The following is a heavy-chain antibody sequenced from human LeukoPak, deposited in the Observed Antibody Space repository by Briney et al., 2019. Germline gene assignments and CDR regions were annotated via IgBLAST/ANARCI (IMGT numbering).Heavy chain of an antibody. CDR3: ARVGNYVDWFDP. V-gene: IGHV4-61*02. Sequence: SETLSLTCTVSGNSISSGSYYWSWIRQPAGKGLEWIGRIYTSGSTNYNPSLKSRVTISVDTSKNQFSLKLSSVTAADTAVYYCARVGNYVDWFDPWGQGTLVTVSS. CDR1: GNSISSGSYY. CDR2: IYTSGST. J-gene: IGHJ5*02. D-gene: IGHD1-7*01.